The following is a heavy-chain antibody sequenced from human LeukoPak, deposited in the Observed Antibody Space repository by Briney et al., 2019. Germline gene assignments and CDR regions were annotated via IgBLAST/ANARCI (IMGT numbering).Heavy chain of an antibody. D-gene: IGHD6-13*01. CDR3: AREGSASSSWYQDYFDY. CDR2: ISYDGSNK. V-gene: IGHV3-30*03. CDR1: GFTFSNFG. J-gene: IGHJ4*02. Sequence: GRSLRLSCATSGFTFSNFGMNWVRQAPGKGLEWVAVISYDGSNKYYADSVKGRFTISRDNSKNTLYLQMNSLRAEDTAVYYCAREGSASSSWYQDYFDYWGQGTLVTVSS.